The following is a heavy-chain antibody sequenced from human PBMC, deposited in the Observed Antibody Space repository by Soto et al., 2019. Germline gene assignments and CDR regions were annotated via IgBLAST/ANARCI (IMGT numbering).Heavy chain of an antibody. CDR2: IIPNVDAA. CDR3: AKGSYYDASSSFDTPGMYYLYFGLDV. V-gene: IGHV1-69*13. D-gene: IGHD3-22*01. Sequence: ASVKVSCKASGDTFNNYAISWVRQAPGQGLEWVGGIIPNVDAANSAQKFQGRVTITADESTSTAYMELSRLRSEDTAVYYCAKGSYYDASSSFDTPGMYYLYFGLDVWGQGASVTVSS. CDR1: GDTFNNYA. J-gene: IGHJ6*02.